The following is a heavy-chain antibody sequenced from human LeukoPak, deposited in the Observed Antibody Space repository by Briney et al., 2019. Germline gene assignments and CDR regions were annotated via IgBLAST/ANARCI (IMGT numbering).Heavy chain of an antibody. CDR3: ATWPGGWYGEDS. D-gene: IGHD6-19*01. CDR1: GFIVSHKY. J-gene: IGHJ4*02. CDR2: IFGGGST. V-gene: IGHV3-53*01. Sequence: GGSLRLSCAASGFIVSHKYMAWVRQAPGKGLEWVSVIFGGGSTYYADSVKGRFTISRDTSKNTLHLQMNSLRADDTAVYYCATWPGGWYGEDSWGQGTLVTVSS.